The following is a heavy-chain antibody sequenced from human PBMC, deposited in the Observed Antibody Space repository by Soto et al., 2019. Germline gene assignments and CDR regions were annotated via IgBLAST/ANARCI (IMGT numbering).Heavy chain of an antibody. CDR1: GGSISNYF. Sequence: QVQLQESGPGLVKPSETLSLICTVSGGSISNYFWDWIRQPAGKGLEWIGRIFSSGSTNYNASLKSRVTMSVDTSKNQVSLKLTSMTAADTAVYYCARNVASPGVSGSWGAFDIWGQGTMDTVSS. D-gene: IGHD5-12*01. CDR2: IFSSGST. V-gene: IGHV4-4*07. CDR3: ARNVASPGVSGSWGAFDI. J-gene: IGHJ3*02.